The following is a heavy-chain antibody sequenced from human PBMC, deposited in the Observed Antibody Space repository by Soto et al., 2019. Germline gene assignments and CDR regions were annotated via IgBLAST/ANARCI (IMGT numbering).Heavy chain of an antibody. D-gene: IGHD5-12*01. CDR3: ARILGGYDFFFDY. CDR2: IYYSGST. Sequence: PSETLSLTCTVSGGSISSYYWSWIRQPPGKGLEWIGYIYYSGSTNYNPSLKSRVTISVDTSKNQFSLKLSSVTAADTAVYYCARILGGYDFFFDYWGQGTLVTVSS. CDR1: GGSISSYY. J-gene: IGHJ4*02. V-gene: IGHV4-59*01.